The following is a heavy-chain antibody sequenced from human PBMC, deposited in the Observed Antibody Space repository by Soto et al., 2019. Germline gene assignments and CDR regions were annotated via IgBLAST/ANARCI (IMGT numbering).Heavy chain of an antibody. D-gene: IGHD1-26*01. Sequence: EVQLVESGGGLVKPGGSLRLSCAASGFTFSSYSMNWVRQAPGKGLEWVSSISSSSSYIYYADSVKGRFTISRDNGKNSMYLQMNSLRAEDTAVYYCARDPVIIVGATWPMDYWGQGTLVTVSS. CDR1: GFTFSSYS. CDR2: ISSSSSYI. CDR3: ARDPVIIVGATWPMDY. V-gene: IGHV3-21*01. J-gene: IGHJ4*02.